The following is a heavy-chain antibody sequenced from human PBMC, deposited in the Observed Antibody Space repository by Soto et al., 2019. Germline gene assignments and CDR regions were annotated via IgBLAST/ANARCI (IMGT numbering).Heavy chain of an antibody. Sequence: AGSHRLSCAAAGFTFSSYSMNWVRQAPGKGLEWVSYISSSSSTIYYADSVKGRFTIPRDNAKNSLYLQMNSLRDEDTAVYYCARDRSSYDFWSGYDYWGQGT. CDR2: ISSSSSTI. J-gene: IGHJ4*02. CDR1: GFTFSSYS. V-gene: IGHV3-48*02. D-gene: IGHD3-3*01. CDR3: ARDRSSYDFWSGYDY.